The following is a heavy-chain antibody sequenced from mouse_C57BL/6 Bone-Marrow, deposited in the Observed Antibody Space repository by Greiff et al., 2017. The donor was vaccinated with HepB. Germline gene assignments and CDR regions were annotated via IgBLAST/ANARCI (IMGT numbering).Heavy chain of an antibody. D-gene: IGHD2-3*01. V-gene: IGHV7-3*01. Sequence: EVKLVESGGGLVQPGGSLSLSCAASGFTFTDYYMSWVRQPPGKALEWLGFIRNKANGYTTEYSASVKGRFTISRDNSQSILYLQMNALRAEDSATYYCARYIDGYPYYFDYWGQGTTLTVSS. CDR1: GFTFTDYY. J-gene: IGHJ2*01. CDR2: IRNKANGYTT. CDR3: ARYIDGYPYYFDY.